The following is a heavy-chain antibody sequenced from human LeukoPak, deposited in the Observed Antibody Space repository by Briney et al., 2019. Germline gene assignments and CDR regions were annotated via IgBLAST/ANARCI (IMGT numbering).Heavy chain of an antibody. J-gene: IGHJ4*02. CDR1: GFTFNSYG. V-gene: IGHV3-23*01. Sequence: GGSLRLSCAASGFTFNSYGMSWLRQAPGKGLEWVSAISGSGGSTYYADSVKGRFTISRDNSKNTLYLQMNSLRAEDTAVYYCASNYYGSGSYAYWGQGTLVTVSS. CDR2: ISGSGGST. D-gene: IGHD3-10*01. CDR3: ASNYYGSGSYAY.